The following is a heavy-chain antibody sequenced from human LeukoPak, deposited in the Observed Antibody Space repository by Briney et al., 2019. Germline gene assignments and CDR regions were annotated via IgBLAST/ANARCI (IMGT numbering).Heavy chain of an antibody. V-gene: IGHV1-69*13. CDR1: GGTFISYA. J-gene: IGHJ6*02. CDR3: ARGPRRNSYYGMDV. CDR2: IIPIFGTA. Sequence: SVKVSCKASGGTFISYAISWVRQAPGQGPEWMGGIIPIFGTANYAQKFQGRVTITADESTSTAYMELSSLRSEDTAVYYCARGPRRNSYYGMDVWGQGTTVTVSS.